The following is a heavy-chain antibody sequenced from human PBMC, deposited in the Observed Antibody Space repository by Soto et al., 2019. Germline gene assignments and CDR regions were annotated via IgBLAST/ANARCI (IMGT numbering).Heavy chain of an antibody. CDR2: IYYSGSP. CDR1: GDSISPYY. V-gene: IGHV4-59*01. Sequence: QVQLQESGPGLVKPSETLSLTCIVSGDSISPYYWTWIRQPPGKGLEWIGHIYYSGSPNYNPSLKSRVTISVDTSKSQFSLKLSSVTAADXAVYYXARDXSPTYWGQGMLVTVSS. J-gene: IGHJ4*02. CDR3: ARDXSPTY.